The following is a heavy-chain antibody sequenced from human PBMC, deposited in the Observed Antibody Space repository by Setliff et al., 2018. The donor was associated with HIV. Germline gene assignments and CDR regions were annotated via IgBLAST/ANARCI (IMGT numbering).Heavy chain of an antibody. D-gene: IGHD3-3*01. CDR3: MRGRSITIFGVAYFDF. J-gene: IGHJ4*02. V-gene: IGHV4-30-4*08. CDR2: IYYSGST. CDR1: GGSISSGNYY. Sequence: SETLSLTCTVSGGSISSGNYYWSWIRQHPGKGLEWIGYIYYSGSTYYNPSLKSRVTMSVDMSNNQFSLKVTSVTAADTAVYYCMRGRSITIFGVAYFDFWGQGTQVTVSS.